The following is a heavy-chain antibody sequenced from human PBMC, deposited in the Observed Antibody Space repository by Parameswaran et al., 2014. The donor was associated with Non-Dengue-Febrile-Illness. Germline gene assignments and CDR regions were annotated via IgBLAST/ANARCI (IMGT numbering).Heavy chain of an antibody. CDR2: ISAYNGNT. V-gene: IGHV1-18*01. J-gene: IGHJ4*02. CDR3: ARDVGSSGWHDY. D-gene: IGHD6-19*01. Sequence: WVRQAPGQGLEWMGWISAYNGNTNYAQKLQGRVTMTTDTSTSTAYMELRSLRSDDTAVYYCARDVGSSGWHDYWGQGTLVTVSS.